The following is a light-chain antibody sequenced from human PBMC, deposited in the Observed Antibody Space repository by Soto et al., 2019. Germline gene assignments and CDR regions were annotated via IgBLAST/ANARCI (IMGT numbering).Light chain of an antibody. CDR2: GAS. CDR3: QQRSNSPLT. V-gene: IGKV3-15*01. J-gene: IGKJ4*01. Sequence: EIVMTQSPATLSVSPGGGATLCYRASQSVSSNLDWYQQKPGQAPSLLIYGASTRATGTPARFSGSGFGTDFTLTIASLEPEDFAVYYCQQRSNSPLTFGGGTKVDIK. CDR1: QSVSSN.